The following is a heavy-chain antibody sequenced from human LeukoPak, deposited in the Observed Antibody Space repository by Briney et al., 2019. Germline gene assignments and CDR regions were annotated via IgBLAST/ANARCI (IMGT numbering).Heavy chain of an antibody. CDR3: ARGLLGFMRSDYSTSWDNWFDP. D-gene: IGHD4-11*01. CDR1: GYTFTIYD. V-gene: IGHV1-8*03. J-gene: IGHJ5*02. Sequence: ASVKVSCKASGYTFTIYDINWVRQATGQGLEWMGWMNPNSGNTGYAQTFQGRVTITRNTSISTAYMELSSLRSEDTAVYYCARGLLGFMRSDYSTSWDNWFDPWGQGTLVTVSS. CDR2: MNPNSGNT.